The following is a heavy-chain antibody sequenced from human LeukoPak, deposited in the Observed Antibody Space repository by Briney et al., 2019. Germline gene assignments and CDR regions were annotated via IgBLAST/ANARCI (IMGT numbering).Heavy chain of an antibody. Sequence: ASVKVSCTASGYTFPSYFMHWVRQAPGQGLEWMGIINPTGGSTTYAQKFQGRVTMTRDTSTSTVYMELSSLRSDDTAVYYCARGGLPVGAAMYYFDYWGQGTLVTVSS. V-gene: IGHV1-46*01. CDR2: INPTGGST. CDR3: ARGGLPVGAAMYYFDY. D-gene: IGHD1-26*01. J-gene: IGHJ4*02. CDR1: GYTFPSYF.